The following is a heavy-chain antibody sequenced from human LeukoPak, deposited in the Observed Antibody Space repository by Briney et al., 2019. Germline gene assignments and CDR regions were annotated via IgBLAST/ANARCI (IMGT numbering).Heavy chain of an antibody. CDR3: ARDHLGAFDI. V-gene: IGHV4-39*07. CDR1: GGSISSSSYY. Sequence: SETLSLTCTVSGGSISSSSYYWGWIRQPPGRGLEWIGSIYYSGSTYYNPSLKSRVTISVDTSKNQFSLKLSSVTAADTAVYYCARDHLGAFDIWGQGTMVTVSS. CDR2: IYYSGST. J-gene: IGHJ3*02.